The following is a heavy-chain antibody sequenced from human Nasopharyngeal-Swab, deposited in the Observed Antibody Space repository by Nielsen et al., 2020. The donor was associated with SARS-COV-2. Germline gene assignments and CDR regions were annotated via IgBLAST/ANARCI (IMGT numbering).Heavy chain of an antibody. V-gene: IGHV4-39*01. Sequence: SETLSLTCTVSGGSISSSSYYWGWIRQPPGKGLEWIGSIYYSGSTYYNPSLKSRVTISVDTSKNQFPLKLSSVTAADTAVYYCARPSRHFWSGQDPWFDPWGQGTLVTVSS. CDR3: ARPSRHFWSGQDPWFDP. CDR2: IYYSGST. CDR1: GGSISSSSYY. J-gene: IGHJ5*02. D-gene: IGHD3-3*02.